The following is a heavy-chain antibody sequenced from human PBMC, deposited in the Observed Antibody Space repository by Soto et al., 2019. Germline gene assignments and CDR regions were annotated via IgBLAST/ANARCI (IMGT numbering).Heavy chain of an antibody. CDR2: INHSGST. CDR1: GGSFSGYY. CDR3: ARRTDYRWDFDY. V-gene: IGHV4-34*01. Sequence: SETLSLTCAVYGGSFSGYYWSWIRQPPGKGLEWIGEINHSGSTNYNPSLKSRVTISVDTSKNQFSLKLSSVTAADTAVYYCARRTDYRWDFDYWGQGTLVTVSS. J-gene: IGHJ4*02. D-gene: IGHD4-17*01.